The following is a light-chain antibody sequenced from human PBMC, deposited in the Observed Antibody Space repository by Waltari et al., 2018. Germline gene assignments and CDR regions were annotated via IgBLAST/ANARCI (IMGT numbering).Light chain of an antibody. CDR1: SRNVGNYNL. J-gene: IGLJ1*01. Sequence: QSALTQPASLSGSPGQPITISCPGTSRNVGNYNLFSWYQQHPGKAPKLMIYEGSKRPSGVSDRFSVSKSGNTASLTISGLQAEDEADYYCCSYAGSRNFVFGTGTEVTVL. CDR3: CSYAGSRNFV. CDR2: EGS. V-gene: IGLV2-23*03.